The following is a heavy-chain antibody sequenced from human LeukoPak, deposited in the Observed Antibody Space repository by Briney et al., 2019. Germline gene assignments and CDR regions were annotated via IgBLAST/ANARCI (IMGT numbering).Heavy chain of an antibody. D-gene: IGHD6-25*01. V-gene: IGHV1-46*01. CDR2: INPNGGST. CDR1: GYTFTTYY. CDR3: TRGARRSASGDYFDY. Sequence: GASVNVSCKASGYTFTTYYMHWVRQALGQGLEWMGIINPNGGSTSYAQKFQGRVTMTRDMSTSTVYMELSSLKSEDTAVYYCTRGARRSASGDYFDYWGQGALVTVSS. J-gene: IGHJ4*02.